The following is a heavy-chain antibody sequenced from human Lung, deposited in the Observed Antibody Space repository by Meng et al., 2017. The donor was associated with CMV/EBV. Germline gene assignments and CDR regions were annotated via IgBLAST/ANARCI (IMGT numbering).Heavy chain of an antibody. CDR1: GYTVTDNY. Sequence: CKTSGYTVTDNYIHWVRQAPGQGLEWMGWINPNSGGTNYAQKFQGRVTMTRDTSSSTAYMELSSLRSDDTAVYFCARDYDFWKNYLDYWGQGTLVTVSS. D-gene: IGHD3-3*01. CDR3: ARDYDFWKNYLDY. J-gene: IGHJ4*02. CDR2: INPNSGGT. V-gene: IGHV1-2*02.